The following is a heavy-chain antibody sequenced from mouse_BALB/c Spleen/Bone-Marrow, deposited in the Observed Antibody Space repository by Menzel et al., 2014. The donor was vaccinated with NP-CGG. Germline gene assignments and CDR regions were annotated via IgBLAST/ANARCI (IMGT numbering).Heavy chain of an antibody. CDR1: GYEFSSYW. CDR2: IYPGDGDT. Sequence: QVQLKQSGAELARPGSSVKISCKASGYEFSSYWMNWVRQRPGQGLEWIGQIYPGDGDTNYNGKFKGKATLTADRSSSTAYMQLSSLTSEDSAVYFCARTPWFAYWGQGTLVTVSA. CDR3: ARTPWFAY. J-gene: IGHJ3*01. V-gene: IGHV1-80*01.